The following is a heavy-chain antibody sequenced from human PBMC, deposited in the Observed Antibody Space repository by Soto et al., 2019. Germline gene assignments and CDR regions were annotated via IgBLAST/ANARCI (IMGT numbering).Heavy chain of an antibody. CDR3: ARDLDTATYFDY. CDR1: GGSILSGDYY. Sequence: SETLSLTCTVSGGSILSGDYYWSWIRQPPGKGLEWIGFIRYSGSSYYNPSLKSRVTISVDTSKNQFSLKLDSVTAADTAVYYCARDLDTATYFDYWGHGTLVTVSS. CDR2: IRYSGSS. J-gene: IGHJ4*01. V-gene: IGHV4-30-4*01. D-gene: IGHD5-18*01.